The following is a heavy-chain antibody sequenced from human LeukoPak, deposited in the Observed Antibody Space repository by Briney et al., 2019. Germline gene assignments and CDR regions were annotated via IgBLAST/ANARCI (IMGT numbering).Heavy chain of an antibody. D-gene: IGHD6-19*01. V-gene: IGHV3-74*03. CDR2: VESDASRT. J-gene: IGHJ4*02. CDR3: ARDEGSSGWYRQPTYYFDY. Sequence: GGSLRLSCVASGFTLSDHWMYWVRQGPSRGLAHVSRVESDASRTTYADSVKGRFTISRDNSKNTLYLQMNSLRAEDTAVYYCARDEGSSGWYRQPTYYFDYWGQGTLVTVSS. CDR1: GFTLSDHW.